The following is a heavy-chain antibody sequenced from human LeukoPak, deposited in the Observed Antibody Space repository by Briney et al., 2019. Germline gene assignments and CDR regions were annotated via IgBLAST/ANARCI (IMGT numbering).Heavy chain of an antibody. D-gene: IGHD3-22*01. CDR3: ARGDYYDSRGYSPIPDY. J-gene: IGHJ4*02. CDR2: ISAYNGNT. Sequence: ASVKVSCKASGYTFTSYGISWVRQAPGQGLEWMGWISAYNGNTNYAQKLQGRVTMTTDTSTSTAYMELRSLRSDDTAVYYCARGDYYDSRGYSPIPDYWGQGTLVTASS. V-gene: IGHV1-18*01. CDR1: GYTFTSYG.